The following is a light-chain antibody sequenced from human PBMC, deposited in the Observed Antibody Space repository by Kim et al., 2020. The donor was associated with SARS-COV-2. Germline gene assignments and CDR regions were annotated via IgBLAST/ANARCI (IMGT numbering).Light chain of an antibody. CDR1: QGVNTY. Sequence: AAVGDRFPLTCRAGQGVNTYLAWFQQKPGKVPKRLIYAASTLQSGVPSRFSGSGSGTEFTLTISSLQPEDFATYYCLQHNGYPFTFGGGTKVDIK. V-gene: IGKV1-17*03. J-gene: IGKJ4*01. CDR3: LQHNGYPFT. CDR2: AAS.